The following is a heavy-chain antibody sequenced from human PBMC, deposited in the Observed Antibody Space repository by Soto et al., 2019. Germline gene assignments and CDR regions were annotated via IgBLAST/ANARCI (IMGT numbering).Heavy chain of an antibody. D-gene: IGHD3-10*01. CDR3: ARGRPPSSGGNFDS. V-gene: IGHV3-7*01. J-gene: IGHJ4*02. CDR1: GFTFRNYW. Sequence: EVHLAESGGGLVQPGGSLRVSCTASGFTFRNYWMTWVRQAPGKGLEWVANINQNEGEKYYVDSVKGRFTISRDNAYNSLYLEMDNLRVDDSAVYFCARGRPPSSGGNFDSWGQGTRVSVSS. CDR2: INQNEGEK.